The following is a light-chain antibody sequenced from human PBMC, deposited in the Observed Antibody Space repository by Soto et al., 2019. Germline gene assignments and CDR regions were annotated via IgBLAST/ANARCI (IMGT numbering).Light chain of an antibody. Sequence: LTQPPSASGSPGQSVTISCTGTTSDVGGYKYVSWHQQHPGKAPKLIIYEVAKRPSGVPDRFSGSKSGNTASLTVSGLQAEDEADYYCSSYAGSNTFVFGPGTKVTVL. CDR2: EVA. J-gene: IGLJ1*01. CDR1: TSDVGGYKY. V-gene: IGLV2-8*01. CDR3: SSYAGSNTFV.